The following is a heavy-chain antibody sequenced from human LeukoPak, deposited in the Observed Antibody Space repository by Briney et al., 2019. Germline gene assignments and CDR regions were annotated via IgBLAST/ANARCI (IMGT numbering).Heavy chain of an antibody. V-gene: IGHV4-61*02. CDR2: IYTSGST. CDR3: ARYHFSGDYYMDV. Sequence: PLQTLSLTCTVSGGSISSGSYYWSWIRQPAGKGLEWIGRIYTSGSTNYNPSLKSRVTISADTSKNQFSLKLSSVTAADTAVYYCARYHFSGDYYMDVWGKGTTVTVSS. J-gene: IGHJ6*03. D-gene: IGHD3-3*01. CDR1: GGSISSGSYY.